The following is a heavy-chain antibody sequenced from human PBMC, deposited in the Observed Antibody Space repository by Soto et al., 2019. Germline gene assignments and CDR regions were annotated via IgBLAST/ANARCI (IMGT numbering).Heavy chain of an antibody. CDR2: IYHSGST. Sequence: QLQLQESGSGLVKPSQTLSLTCAVSGGSISSGGYSWSWIRQPPGKGLEWIGYIYHSGSTYYNPALKSRVPXXVXRXXNQFSLKLSSVTAAETAVYYWAGNRGDGSGSPTDYWGQGTLVTVSS. CDR1: GGSISSGGYS. J-gene: IGHJ4*02. D-gene: IGHD3-10*01. V-gene: IGHV4-30-2*01. CDR3: AGNRGDGSGSPTDY.